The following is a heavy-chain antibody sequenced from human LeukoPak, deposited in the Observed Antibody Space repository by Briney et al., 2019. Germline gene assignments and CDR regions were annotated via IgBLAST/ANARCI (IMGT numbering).Heavy chain of an antibody. CDR3: ARSKRNYYYGMDV. Sequence: GGSLRLSCAASGFTFSSYAMHWVRQAPGKGLEWVAVISYDGSNKYYADSVKGRFTISRDNSKNTLYLQMNSLRAEDTTVYYCARSKRNYYYGMDVWGQGTTVTVSS. V-gene: IGHV3-30-3*01. J-gene: IGHJ6*02. D-gene: IGHD4-11*01. CDR2: ISYDGSNK. CDR1: GFTFSSYA.